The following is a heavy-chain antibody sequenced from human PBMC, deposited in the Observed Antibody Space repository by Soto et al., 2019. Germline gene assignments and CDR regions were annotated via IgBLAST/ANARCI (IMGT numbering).Heavy chain of an antibody. V-gene: IGHV4-4*02. CDR2: IYRTGST. J-gene: IGHJ4*02. Sequence: SETLSLTCAVSGGSFTSNNWWTWVRQPPGQGLEWIGEIYRTGSTNYRPSLKSRVTISLDKSENQFSLKVTSLTAADTAVYYCASRDPGTSVDYWGQGTLVTVSS. CDR1: GGSFTSNNW. D-gene: IGHD1-7*01. CDR3: ASRDPGTSVDY.